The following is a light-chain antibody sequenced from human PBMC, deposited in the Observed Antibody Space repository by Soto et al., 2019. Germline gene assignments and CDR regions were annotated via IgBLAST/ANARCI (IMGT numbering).Light chain of an antibody. CDR1: QSISSW. J-gene: IGKJ4*01. CDR2: DAS. V-gene: IGKV1-12*01. CDR3: QQANSFPLT. Sequence: DIQMTQSPSTLSASVGDRVTITCRASQSISSWLAWYQQKLGKAPNLLIYDASTLQSGVPSRFSGSGSGTDFTLTISSLQPEDFATYYCQQANSFPLTFGGGTKVDIK.